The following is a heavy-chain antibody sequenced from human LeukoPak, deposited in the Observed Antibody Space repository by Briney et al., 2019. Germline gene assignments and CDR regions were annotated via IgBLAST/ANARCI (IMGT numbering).Heavy chain of an antibody. Sequence: PAETLSLTCAVSGYCISSGYYWGWIRQPPGKGLEWIGSIYHSGSTYYNPSLKSRVTISVDTSKNQFSLKLSSVTAADSAVYYCARDGATYYDFWSGSILSLWGQGTLVTVSS. J-gene: IGHJ4*02. CDR1: GYCISSGYY. V-gene: IGHV4-38-2*02. D-gene: IGHD3-3*01. CDR2: IYHSGST. CDR3: ARDGATYYDFWSGSILSL.